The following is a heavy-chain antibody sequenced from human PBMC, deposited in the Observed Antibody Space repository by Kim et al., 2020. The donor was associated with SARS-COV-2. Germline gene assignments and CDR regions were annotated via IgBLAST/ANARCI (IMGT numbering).Heavy chain of an antibody. Sequence: SVKVSCKASGGTFSSYAISWVRQAPGQGLEWMGGIIPIFGTANYAQKFQGRVTITADESTSTAYMELRSLRSEDTAVYYCARGSGHSSSWYTVDYWGQGTLVTVSS. J-gene: IGHJ4*02. CDR3: ARGSGHSSSWYTVDY. CDR1: GGTFSSYA. V-gene: IGHV1-69*13. D-gene: IGHD6-13*01. CDR2: IIPIFGTA.